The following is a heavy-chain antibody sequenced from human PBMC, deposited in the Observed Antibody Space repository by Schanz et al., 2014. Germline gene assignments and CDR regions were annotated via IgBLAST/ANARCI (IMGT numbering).Heavy chain of an antibody. CDR3: AKSDAFDI. Sequence: EVQLVESGGGLVQPGKSLRLSCAASGFTFDKYAMHWVRQAPGKGLEWVSVISWNSGTIGYADSVKGRFTISRDNAKNSLYLQMNNLRADDTAVYYCAKSDAFDIWGQGTMVTVSS. CDR1: GFTFDKYA. V-gene: IGHV3-9*01. J-gene: IGHJ3*02. CDR2: ISWNSGTI.